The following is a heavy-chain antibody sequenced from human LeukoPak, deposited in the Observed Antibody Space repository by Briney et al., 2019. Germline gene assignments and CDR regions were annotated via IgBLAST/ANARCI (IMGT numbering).Heavy chain of an antibody. CDR2: ISSSSTTI. J-gene: IGHJ4*02. CDR3: ARYCSTTTCYADGSDY. Sequence: GGSLRLSCAASGFTLSSYAMNWVRQAPGKGLEWISYISSSSTTIYYSDSVKGRFTVSRDNAKNSLYLQMNSLGAEDTAVYYCARYCSTTTCYADGSDYWGQGTLVTVSS. V-gene: IGHV3-48*01. CDR1: GFTLSSYA. D-gene: IGHD2-2*01.